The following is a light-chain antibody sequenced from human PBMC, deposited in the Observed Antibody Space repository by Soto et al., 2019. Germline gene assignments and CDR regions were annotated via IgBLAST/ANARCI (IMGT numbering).Light chain of an antibody. V-gene: IGKV3-15*01. CDR1: HRSNRY. J-gene: IGKJ1*01. CDR2: GAS. CDR3: QQYKNWPWT. Sequence: EILMTQSPASLSVSPGERANLSCTARHRSNRYLAWYQQKPGQAPRLIIHGASTGATGVPPRFSSSGSGTEFSRTISSLQSDDSAIYYCQQYKNWPWTFGQGSKVEIK.